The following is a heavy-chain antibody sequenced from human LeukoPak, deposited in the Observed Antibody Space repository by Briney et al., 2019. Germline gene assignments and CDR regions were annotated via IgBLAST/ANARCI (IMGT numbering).Heavy chain of an antibody. J-gene: IGHJ5*02. V-gene: IGHV4-34*01. CDR2: ISHSGST. CDR3: ARGPASGSNFAWFDP. Sequence: SSETLSLTCAVYGGSLSNYYWSWIRQPPGKGLEWIGEISHSGSTNYNPSLKSRVTISVDMSKNQFSLELSFVTAADTAVYYCARGPASGSNFAWFDPWGQGTLVTVSS. CDR1: GGSLSNYY. D-gene: IGHD3-10*01.